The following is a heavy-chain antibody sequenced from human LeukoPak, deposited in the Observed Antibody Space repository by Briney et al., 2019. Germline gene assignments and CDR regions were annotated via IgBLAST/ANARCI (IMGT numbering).Heavy chain of an antibody. CDR1: GFTFSSYG. D-gene: IGHD4-17*01. CDR3: ARDPVTTWGYFDY. J-gene: IGHJ4*02. V-gene: IGHV3-30*03. CDR2: ISYDGSNK. Sequence: GGSLRLSCAASGFTFSSYGMHWVRQAPGKGLEWAAVISYDGSNKYYADSVKGRFTISRDNSKNTLYLEMNSLRAEDTAVYYCARDPVTTWGYFDYWGQGTLVTVSS.